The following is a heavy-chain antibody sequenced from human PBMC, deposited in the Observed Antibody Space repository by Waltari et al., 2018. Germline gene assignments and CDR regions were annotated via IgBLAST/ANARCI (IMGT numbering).Heavy chain of an antibody. J-gene: IGHJ6*03. CDR2: ISAYNGNT. V-gene: IGHV1-18*01. CDR3: ARDHRGYSGYDPRAYYYYMDV. D-gene: IGHD5-12*01. CDR1: GYTFTSYG. Sequence: QVQLVQSGAEVKKPGASVKVSCKASGYTFTSYGISWVRQAPGQGLEWMGWISAYNGNTNYAQKLQGRVTMTTDTSTSTAYMELRSLRSDDTAVYYCARDHRGYSGYDPRAYYYYMDVWGKGTTVTVSS.